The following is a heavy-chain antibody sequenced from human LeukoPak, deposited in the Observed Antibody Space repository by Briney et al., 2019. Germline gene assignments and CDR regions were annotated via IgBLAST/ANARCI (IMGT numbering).Heavy chain of an antibody. V-gene: IGHV1-18*01. CDR3: ARHLHIVVVTEDAFDI. CDR2: ISAYNGNT. CDR1: GYTFTSYG. D-gene: IGHD2-21*02. Sequence: ALVKVSCKASGYTFTSYGISWVRQAPGQGLEWMGWISAYNGNTNYAQKLQGRVTMTTDTSTSTAYMELRSLRSDDTAVYYCARHLHIVVVTEDAFDIWGQGTMVTVSS. J-gene: IGHJ3*02.